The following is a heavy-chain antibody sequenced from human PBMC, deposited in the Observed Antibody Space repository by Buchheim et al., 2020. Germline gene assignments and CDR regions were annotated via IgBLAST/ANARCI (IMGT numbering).Heavy chain of an antibody. D-gene: IGHD3-16*01. Sequence: EVQLVESGGGLVQPGGSLRLSCAASGFTFSSYSMNWVRQAPGKGLEWVSYISSSSSTIYYADSVKGRFTISRDNAKNSLYLQMNSLRAEDTAVYYCAREVFYDSQGPYPAEYFQHWGQGTL. CDR3: AREVFYDSQGPYPAEYFQH. CDR1: GFTFSSYS. CDR2: ISSSSSTI. J-gene: IGHJ1*01. V-gene: IGHV3-48*01.